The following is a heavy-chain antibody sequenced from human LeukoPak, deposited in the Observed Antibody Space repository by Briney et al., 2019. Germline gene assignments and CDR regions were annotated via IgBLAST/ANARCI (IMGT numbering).Heavy chain of an antibody. J-gene: IGHJ4*02. D-gene: IGHD6-13*01. V-gene: IGHV3-30*03. CDR1: GFTFSSYS. CDR3: ARDAAAAVRPGDYFDY. Sequence: GGSLRLSCAASGFTFSSYSMNWVRQAPGKGLEWVAVISYDGSNKYYADSVKGRFTISRDNSKNTLYLQMNSLRAEDTAVYYCARDAAAAVRPGDYFDYWGQGTLVTVSS. CDR2: ISYDGSNK.